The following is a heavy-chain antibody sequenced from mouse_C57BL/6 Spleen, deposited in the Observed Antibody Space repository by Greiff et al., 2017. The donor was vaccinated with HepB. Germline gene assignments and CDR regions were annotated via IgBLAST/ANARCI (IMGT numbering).Heavy chain of an antibody. J-gene: IGHJ4*01. CDR3: ARVISAVVGRGAVDY. V-gene: IGHV1-50*01. CDR2: IDPSDSYT. D-gene: IGHD1-1*01. Sequence: QVQLQQPGAELVKPGASVKLSCKASGYTFTSYWMQWVKQRPGQGLEWIGEIDPSDSYTNYNQKFKGKATLTVDTSSSTAYMQLSSLTSADSAVYFCARVISAVVGRGAVDYWGQGTAVTVSS. CDR1: GYTFTSYW.